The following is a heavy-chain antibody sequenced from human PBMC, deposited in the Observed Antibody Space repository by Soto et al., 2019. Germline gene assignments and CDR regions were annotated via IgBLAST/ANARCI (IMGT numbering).Heavy chain of an antibody. J-gene: IGHJ6*02. Sequence: GESLKISCKGSGYSFTSYWIGWVRQMPVKGLELMGIIYPGDSDTRYSPSFQGQVTISADKSISTAYLQWSSLKASDTAMYYCARTAAAGKYYYGMDVWGQGPTVTVSS. V-gene: IGHV5-51*01. D-gene: IGHD6-13*01. CDR2: IYPGDSDT. CDR3: ARTAAAGKYYYGMDV. CDR1: GYSFTSYW.